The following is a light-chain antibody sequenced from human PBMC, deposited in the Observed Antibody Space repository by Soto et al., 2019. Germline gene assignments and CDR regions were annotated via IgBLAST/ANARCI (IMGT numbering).Light chain of an antibody. CDR3: SSYTSSSIDYV. J-gene: IGLJ1*01. CDR1: SSDVGGYNY. V-gene: IGLV2-14*01. Sequence: QYALTQPASVSGSPGQSITISCTGNSSDVGGYNYVSWYQQHPGKAPKLMIYEVSHRPSGVSNRFSGSKSGNTASLTISGLQAEDEADYYCSSYTSSSIDYVFGTGTKLTVL. CDR2: EVS.